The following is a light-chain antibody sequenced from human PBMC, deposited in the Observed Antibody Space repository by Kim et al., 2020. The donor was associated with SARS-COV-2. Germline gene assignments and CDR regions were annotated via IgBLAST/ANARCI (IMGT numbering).Light chain of an antibody. V-gene: IGLV2-14*03. J-gene: IGLJ3*02. CDR2: DVS. CDR1: SSDVGGYNY. CDR3: FSYTSSSTWV. Sequence: GQSITISCTVTSSDVGGYNYVSWYQQHPGNAPNLVIYDVSNRPSGVSNRFSGSKSGNTASLTISGLQAEDEADYYCFSYTSSSTWVFGGGTQLTVL.